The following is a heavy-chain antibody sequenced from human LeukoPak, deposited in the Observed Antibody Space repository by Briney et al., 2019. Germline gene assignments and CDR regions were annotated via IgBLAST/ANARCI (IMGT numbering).Heavy chain of an antibody. CDR3: AKGVTTGTTLIGVDY. V-gene: IGHV3-23*01. J-gene: IGHJ4*02. CDR2: ISGSGGSK. D-gene: IGHD1-1*01. Sequence: GGSLRLSCAASGFTFSSYAMSWVRQAPGKGLEWVSAISGSGGSKYYADSVKGRFTVSRDNSKNTLYLKMNSLRAEDTAVYYCAKGVTTGTTLIGVDYWGQGTLVTVSS. CDR1: GFTFSSYA.